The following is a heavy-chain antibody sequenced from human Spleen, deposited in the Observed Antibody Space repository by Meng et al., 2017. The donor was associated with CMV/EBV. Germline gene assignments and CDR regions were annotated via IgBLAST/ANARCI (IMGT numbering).Heavy chain of an antibody. D-gene: IGHD4-23*01. CDR1: GYTFTSYG. Sequence: SVKVSCKASGYTFTSYGISWVRQAPGQGLEWMGGIIPILGIANYAQKFQGRVTITADKSTSTAYMELSSLRSEDTAVYYCAAQANYGGKYFDYWGQGTLVTVSS. CDR2: IIPILGIA. V-gene: IGHV1-69*10. CDR3: AAQANYGGKYFDY. J-gene: IGHJ4*02.